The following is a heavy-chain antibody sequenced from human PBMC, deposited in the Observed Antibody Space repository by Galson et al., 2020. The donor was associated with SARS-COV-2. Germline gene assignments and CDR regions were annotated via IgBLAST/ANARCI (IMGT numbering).Heavy chain of an antibody. Sequence: GGFLRLSCAASGFSFSDHFIDWVRQAPGKGLEWIGRVRNKASGYSTAYAASVRGRIALSRDDSKKSLYLQMDSLKTEDTAVYYCARDNTIYGIDSWGEGTLVIVSS. J-gene: IGHJ4*02. CDR2: VRNKASGYST. CDR3: ARDNTIYGIDS. CDR1: GFSFSDHF. V-gene: IGHV3-72*01. D-gene: IGHD4-17*01.